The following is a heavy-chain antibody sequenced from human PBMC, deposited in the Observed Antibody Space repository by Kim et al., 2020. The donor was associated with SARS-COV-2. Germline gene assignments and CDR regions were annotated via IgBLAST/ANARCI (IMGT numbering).Heavy chain of an antibody. Sequence: TDSNPSLKSRVTISVDTSKNQFSLKLSSVTAADTAVYYCARVPSYDASFYWGQGTLVTVSS. CDR3: ARVPSYDASFY. D-gene: IGHD5-12*01. CDR2: T. V-gene: IGHV4-39*01. J-gene: IGHJ4*02.